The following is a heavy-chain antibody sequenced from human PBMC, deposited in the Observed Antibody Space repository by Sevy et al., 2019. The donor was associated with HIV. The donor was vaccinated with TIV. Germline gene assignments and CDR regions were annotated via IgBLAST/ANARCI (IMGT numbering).Heavy chain of an antibody. Sequence: GGSLRLSCAASGFTFSSYWMGWVRQAPGKGLEWVANIKQDGSEKYYVDSVKGRFTISRDNAKNSLYLQMNSLRAEDTAVYYCARGLNCSSTSCYTPYYYYGMDVWGQGTTVTVSS. V-gene: IGHV3-7*01. CDR1: GFTFSSYW. CDR3: ARGLNCSSTSCYTPYYYYGMDV. J-gene: IGHJ6*02. CDR2: IKQDGSEK. D-gene: IGHD2-2*02.